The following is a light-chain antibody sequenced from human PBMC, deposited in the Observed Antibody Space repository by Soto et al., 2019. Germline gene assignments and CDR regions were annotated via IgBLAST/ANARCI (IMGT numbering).Light chain of an antibody. V-gene: IGLV2-14*01. Sequence: QSALTQPASVSGSPGQSIAVSCTGTSSDVGRYNYVSWYQQHPGKAPKLIIYDVSKRPSGVSDRFSGSKSGNMASLTISGLQVEDEADYYCSSYTTSTSYVFGDGTKVTVL. CDR2: DVS. CDR1: SSDVGRYNY. CDR3: SSYTTSTSYV. J-gene: IGLJ1*01.